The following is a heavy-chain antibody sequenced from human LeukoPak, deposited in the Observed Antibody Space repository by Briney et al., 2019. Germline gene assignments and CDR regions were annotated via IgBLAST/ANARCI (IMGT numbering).Heavy chain of an antibody. Sequence: PSETLSLTCTVSGGSISSSSYYWGWLRQPPGQGLEWIGSIYYSWSTYYNPSLKSRVTISVDTSKNQFSLKLSSVTAADTAVYYCARGQGGSSHYYDRGTYYFDYWGQGTLVTVSS. J-gene: IGHJ4*02. D-gene: IGHD3-22*01. V-gene: IGHV4-39*07. CDR2: IYYSWST. CDR1: GGSISSSSYY. CDR3: ARGQGGSSHYYDRGTYYFDY.